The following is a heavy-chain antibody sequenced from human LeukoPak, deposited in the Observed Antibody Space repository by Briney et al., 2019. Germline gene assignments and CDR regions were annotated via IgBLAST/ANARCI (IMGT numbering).Heavy chain of an antibody. CDR3: ARDNYYDSSDAFDI. CDR1: GGTFSSYA. CDR2: IIPILGIA. V-gene: IGHV1-69*04. D-gene: IGHD3-22*01. Sequence: APVKVSCKASGGTFSSYAISWVRQAPGQGLEWMGRIIPILGIANYAQKFQGRVTITADKSTSTAYMELSSLRSEDTAVYYCARDNYYDSSDAFDIWGQGTMVTVSS. J-gene: IGHJ3*02.